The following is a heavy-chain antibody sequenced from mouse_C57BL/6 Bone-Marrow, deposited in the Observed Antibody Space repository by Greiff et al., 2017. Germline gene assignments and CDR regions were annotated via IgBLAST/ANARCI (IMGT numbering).Heavy chain of an antibody. V-gene: IGHV1-15*01. D-gene: IGHD1-2*01. CDR2: IDPETGGT. CDR3: TNRLQRQEYFDV. Sequence: VQLQQSGAELVRPGASVTLSCKASGYTFTDYEMHWVKQTPVHGLEWIGAIDPETGGTAYNQKFKGKAILTADKSSSTAYMELRSLTSEDSAVSYCTNRLQRQEYFDVWGTGTTVTVSS. J-gene: IGHJ1*03. CDR1: GYTFTDYE.